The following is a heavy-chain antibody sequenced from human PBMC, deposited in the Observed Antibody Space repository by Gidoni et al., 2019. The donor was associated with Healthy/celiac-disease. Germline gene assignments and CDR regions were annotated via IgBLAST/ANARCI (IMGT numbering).Heavy chain of an antibody. Sequence: EVQLVESGGGLVQPGRSLRLSCAASGFTFDDYAMHWVRQAPGKGLEWVSGISWNSGSIGYADSVKGRFTISRDNAKNSLYLQMNSLRAEDTALYYCAKLTTYSGSYRGLFDPWGQGTLVTVSS. CDR2: ISWNSGSI. CDR1: GFTFDDYA. CDR3: AKLTTYSGSYRGLFDP. J-gene: IGHJ5*02. D-gene: IGHD1-26*01. V-gene: IGHV3-9*01.